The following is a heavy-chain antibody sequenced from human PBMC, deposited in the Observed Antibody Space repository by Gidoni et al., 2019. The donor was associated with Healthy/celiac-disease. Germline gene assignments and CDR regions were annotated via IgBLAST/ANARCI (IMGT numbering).Heavy chain of an antibody. Sequence: EVQLVESGGGVVQPGGSLSLSCSASGFTFDDYAMHWARQAPGKGLEWVSLISGDGGSTYYADSVKGRFTISRDNSKNSLYLQMNSLRTEDTALYYCAKDILLTYYDFWSGNYYYGMDVWGQGTTVTVSS. CDR2: ISGDGGST. V-gene: IGHV3-43*02. CDR1: GFTFDDYA. CDR3: AKDILLTYYDFWSGNYYYGMDV. J-gene: IGHJ6*02. D-gene: IGHD3-3*01.